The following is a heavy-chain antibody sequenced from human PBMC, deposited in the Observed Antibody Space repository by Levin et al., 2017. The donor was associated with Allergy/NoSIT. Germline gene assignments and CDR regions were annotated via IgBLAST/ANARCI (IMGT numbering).Heavy chain of an antibody. V-gene: IGHV3-64*01. CDR2: ISSNGGST. J-gene: IGHJ4*02. D-gene: IGHD4-11*01. Sequence: GGSLRLSCAASGFTFSSYAMHWVRQAPGKGLEYVSAISSNGGSTYYANSVKGRFTISRDNSKNTLYLQMGSLRAEDMAVYYCAREGLRQYYFDYWGQGTLVTVSS. CDR1: GFTFSSYA. CDR3: AREGLRQYYFDY.